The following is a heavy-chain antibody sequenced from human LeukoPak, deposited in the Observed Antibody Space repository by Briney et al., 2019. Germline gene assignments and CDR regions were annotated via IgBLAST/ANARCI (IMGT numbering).Heavy chain of an antibody. CDR2: TSYDGIHK. D-gene: IGHD6-19*01. Sequence: GGSLRLSCAASGFSFGTNAMHWVRQAPGKGLEWVAVTSYDGIHKYYADSVKGRFTISRDNSKNTLYLQMNSLRAEDTAVYYCARKYGSGWHEDYWGQGTLVTVSS. CDR3: ARKYGSGWHEDY. V-gene: IGHV3-30-3*01. CDR1: GFSFGTNA. J-gene: IGHJ4*02.